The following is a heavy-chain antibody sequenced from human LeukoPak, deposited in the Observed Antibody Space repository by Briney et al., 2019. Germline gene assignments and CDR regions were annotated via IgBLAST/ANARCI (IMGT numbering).Heavy chain of an antibody. V-gene: IGHV3-7*03. Sequence: GGSLRLSCAASGFTFSSYWMSWVRQAPGKGLEWVANIKQDGSEKYYVDSVKGRFTISRDNAKNSLYLQMNSLRAEDTAVYYCAKDGYDFWSGYYRVYYYYYYMDVWGKGTTVTVSS. J-gene: IGHJ6*03. CDR3: AKDGYDFWSGYYRVYYYYYYMDV. CDR2: IKQDGSEK. D-gene: IGHD3-3*01. CDR1: GFTFSSYW.